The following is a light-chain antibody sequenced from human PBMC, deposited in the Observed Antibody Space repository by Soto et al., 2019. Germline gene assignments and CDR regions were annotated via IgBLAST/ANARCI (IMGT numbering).Light chain of an antibody. J-gene: IGKJ1*01. CDR3: QQYNNWPPGT. CDR1: QSVSSN. V-gene: IGKV3-15*01. CDR2: GAS. Sequence: EIVITQSPATLSVSPGERSTLSCRASQSVSSNLAWYQQKPGQAPRLLIYGASTRATGIPARFSGSGSGTAFTLPISSLQSADFAVYYCQQYNNWPPGTFGQGTKGDIK.